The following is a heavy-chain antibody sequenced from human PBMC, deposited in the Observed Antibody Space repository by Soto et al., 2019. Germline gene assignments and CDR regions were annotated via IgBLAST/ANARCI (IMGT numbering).Heavy chain of an antibody. CDR1: GFTFRSLT. J-gene: IGHJ5*02. CDR2: ISSNSAYI. V-gene: IGHV3-21*01. CDR3: TRDASRDSSARGWFDP. D-gene: IGHD6-13*01. Sequence: GGSLRLSCAASGFTFRSLTLNWVRQAPGKGLEWVSTISSNSAYIYYTDALRGRFTISRDNAKNSLHLQMNSLRAEDTAVYYCTRDASRDSSARGWFDPWGPGTLVTVSS.